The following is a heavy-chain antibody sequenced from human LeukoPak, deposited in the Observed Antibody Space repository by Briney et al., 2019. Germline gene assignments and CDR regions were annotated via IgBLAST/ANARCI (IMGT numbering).Heavy chain of an antibody. Sequence: GGSLRLSCAASGFTFSSYAMHWVRQAPGKGLEWVAVISYDGSNKYYADSVKGRFTISRDNSKNTLYLQMNSLRAEDTAVYYCAREAPCYFDYWGQGTLVTVSS. CDR1: GFTFSSYA. J-gene: IGHJ4*02. CDR2: ISYDGSNK. CDR3: AREAPCYFDY. V-gene: IGHV3-30*04.